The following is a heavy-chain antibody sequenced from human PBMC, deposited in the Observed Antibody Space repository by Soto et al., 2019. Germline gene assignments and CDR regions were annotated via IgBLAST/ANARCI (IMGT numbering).Heavy chain of an antibody. CDR2: ISAYNGNK. D-gene: IGHD1-7*01. Sequence: QVQLVQSGAEVKKPGASVKVSCKASGYTFTSYGISWVRQAPGQGLEWMGWISAYNGNKNYAKKPKGRVTMTTYTTTSTAYMELRSLRSDDTAVYDCARGLNYNWFDPWGQGTLVTVSS. CDR3: ARGLNYNWFDP. V-gene: IGHV1-18*01. CDR1: GYTFTSYG. J-gene: IGHJ5*02.